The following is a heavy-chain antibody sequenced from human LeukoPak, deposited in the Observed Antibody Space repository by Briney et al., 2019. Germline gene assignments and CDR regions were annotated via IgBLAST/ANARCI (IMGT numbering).Heavy chain of an antibody. D-gene: IGHD3-3*01. V-gene: IGHV1-24*01. CDR2: FDPEDGET. CDR3: ATKLRFLEGVDY. CDR1: GYTLTELS. Sequence: ASVKVSCKVSGYTLTELSMHWVRQAPGKGLEWKGGFDPEDGETIYAQKFQGRVTMTEDTSTDTAYMELSSLRSEDTAVYYCATKLRFLEGVDYWGQGTLVTVSS. J-gene: IGHJ4*02.